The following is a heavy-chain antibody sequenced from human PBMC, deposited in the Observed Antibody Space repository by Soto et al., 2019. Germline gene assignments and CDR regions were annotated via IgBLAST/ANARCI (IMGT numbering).Heavy chain of an antibody. CDR1: GFTFSSYA. V-gene: IGHV3-23*01. D-gene: IGHD6-13*01. Sequence: GGSLILSCAASGFTFSSYAMSWVRQAPGKGLEWVSAISGSGGSTYYADSVKGRFTISRDNSKNTLYLQMNSLRAEDTAVYYCAKTKPTRPYSSSWRPNQYDYWGQGTLVTVSS. CDR2: ISGSGGST. CDR3: AKTKPTRPYSSSWRPNQYDY. J-gene: IGHJ4*02.